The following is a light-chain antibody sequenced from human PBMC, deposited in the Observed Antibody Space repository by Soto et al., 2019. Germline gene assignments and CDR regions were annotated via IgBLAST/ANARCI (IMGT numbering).Light chain of an antibody. CDR1: QSVSSNH. Sequence: IVLTQSPGTLSLSPGERATLYCRASQSVSSNHLAWYQQKPGQAPRLLIYGGSSRATGIPVRFSGSGSETDFTLTITRLGPEDFAMYYCQQYSSSRTFGQGTRLEIK. CDR3: QQYSSSRT. V-gene: IGKV3-20*01. CDR2: GGS. J-gene: IGKJ5*01.